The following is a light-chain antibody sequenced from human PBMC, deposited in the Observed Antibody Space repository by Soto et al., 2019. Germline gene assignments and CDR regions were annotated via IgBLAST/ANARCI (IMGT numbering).Light chain of an antibody. J-gene: IGKJ3*01. CDR3: QQRSNWPPGFT. CDR2: DAS. V-gene: IGKV3-11*01. CDR1: QSVSSY. Sequence: EIVLTQSPATLSLSPGERATLSCRASQSVSSYLAWYQQKPGQAPRLLIYDASNRATGIPARFSGSGSGTAFTLTISSLEPEDFAVYYWQQRSNWPPGFTFGPGTKVDIK.